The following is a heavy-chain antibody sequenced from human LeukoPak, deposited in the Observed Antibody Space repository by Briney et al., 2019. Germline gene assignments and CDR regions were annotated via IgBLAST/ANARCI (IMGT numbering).Heavy chain of an antibody. CDR2: IKLDGNEK. J-gene: IGHJ5*01. V-gene: IGHV3-7*01. D-gene: IGHD3-10*01. CDR1: VFTFSSYW. CDR3: AKEGAYPIITYDS. Sequence: GGSLRLSCAASVFTFSSYWMNSGRQAPGKGLEWVANIKLDGNEKNYVDSVKGRFSISRDNAKNSLYLQMDSLRAEDTAVYYCAKEGAYPIITYDSWGQGALVTVSS.